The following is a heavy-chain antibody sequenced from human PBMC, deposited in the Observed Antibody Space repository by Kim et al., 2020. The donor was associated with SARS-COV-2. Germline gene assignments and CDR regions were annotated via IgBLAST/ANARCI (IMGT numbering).Heavy chain of an antibody. CDR3: ARVPPKEYSSSQKIDY. D-gene: IGHD6-13*01. J-gene: IGHJ4*02. Sequence: GGSLRLSCAASGFTFSSYSMNWVRQAPGKGLEWVSYISSSSSTIYYADSVKGRFTISRDNAKNSLYLQMNSLRAEDTAVYYCARVPPKEYSSSQKIDYWGQGTLVTVAS. CDR1: GFTFSSYS. V-gene: IGHV3-48*04. CDR2: ISSSSSTI.